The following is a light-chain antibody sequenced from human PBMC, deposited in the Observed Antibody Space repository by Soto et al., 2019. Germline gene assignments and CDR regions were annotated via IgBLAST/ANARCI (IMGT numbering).Light chain of an antibody. V-gene: IGKV3-11*01. Sequence: EIVLTQSPATLSLSPGERATLSCRASQSVSSYLAWYQQKPGQAPRLLIYDASNRATGIPARFSGSGSGTDFTLTISSLEPEDFSVYYCQELSYLLPRFGQGTRLEIK. J-gene: IGKJ5*01. CDR2: DAS. CDR3: QELSYLLPR. CDR1: QSVSSY.